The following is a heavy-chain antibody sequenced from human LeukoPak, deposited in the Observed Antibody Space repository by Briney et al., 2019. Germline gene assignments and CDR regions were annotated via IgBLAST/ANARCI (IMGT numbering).Heavy chain of an antibody. CDR1: GGSISSHY. Sequence: SETPSLTCTVSGGSISSHYWSWIRQPPGKGLEWIGYIYYSGSTNYNPSLKSRVTISVDTSKNQFSLKLSSVTAADTAVYYCAREFVRPHRGNWFDPWGQGTLVTVSS. CDR3: AREFVRPHRGNWFDP. J-gene: IGHJ5*02. CDR2: IYYSGST. D-gene: IGHD3-10*01. V-gene: IGHV4-59*11.